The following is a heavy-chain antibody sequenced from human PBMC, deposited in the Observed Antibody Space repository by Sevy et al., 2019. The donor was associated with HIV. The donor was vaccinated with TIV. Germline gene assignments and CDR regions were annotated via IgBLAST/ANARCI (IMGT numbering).Heavy chain of an antibody. V-gene: IGHV3-30*04. J-gene: IGHJ1*01. CDR1: GFIFSNFA. Sequence: GGSLRLSCTVSGFIFSNFAMHWVRQAPGKGLEGVAVTSYDGSHKYYADSVKGRFTVSRENSRNILSLEMNSLRRDDTAVYYCARGENDDEFFQYWGQGTLVTVSS. CDR2: TSYDGSHK. D-gene: IGHD1-26*01. CDR3: ARGENDDEFFQY.